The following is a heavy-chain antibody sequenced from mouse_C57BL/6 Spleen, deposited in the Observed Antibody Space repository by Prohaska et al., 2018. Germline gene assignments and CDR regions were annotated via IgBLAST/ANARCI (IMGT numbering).Heavy chain of an antibody. V-gene: IGHV1-66*01. J-gene: IGHJ2*01. D-gene: IGHD2-2*01. Sequence: QVQLQQSGPELVKPGASVKISCKASGYSFTHYSIHWVKHGTGQCLECIGWSYYGSGNTKYNEKCKGKATLTADTSSSTAYMQLSSLTSEDSAVYYCARWLQSLYYFDYWGQGTTLTVSS. CDR1: GYSFTHYS. CDR3: ARWLQSLYYFDY. CDR2: SYYGSGNT.